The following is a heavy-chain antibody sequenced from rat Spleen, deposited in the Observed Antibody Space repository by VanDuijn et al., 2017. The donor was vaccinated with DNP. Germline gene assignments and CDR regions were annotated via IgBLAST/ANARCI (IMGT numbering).Heavy chain of an antibody. CDR3: ARDYGYNAYYFDQ. D-gene: IGHD1-9*01. J-gene: IGHJ2*01. Sequence: QVQLQQSGAELAKPGSSVKISCKTSGYTFTSYFISWIKQTTGQGLEYIGYINTGNGGSSYNEKFKGKATLTVDKSSSTAFMQLSSLTPDDSAVYFCARDYGYNAYYFDQWGQGVIVTVSS. V-gene: IGHV1-43*01. CDR1: GYTFTSYF. CDR2: INTGNGGS.